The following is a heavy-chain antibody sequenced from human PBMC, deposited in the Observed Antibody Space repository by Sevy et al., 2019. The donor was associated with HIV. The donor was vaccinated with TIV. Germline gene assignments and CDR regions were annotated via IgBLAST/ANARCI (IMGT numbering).Heavy chain of an antibody. CDR1: GGSISSSSYY. CDR2: IYYSGST. J-gene: IGHJ5*02. D-gene: IGHD3-10*01. CDR3: ARQKITMVRGVILNWFDP. V-gene: IGHV4-39*01. Sequence: SETLSLTCTVSGGSISSSSYYWGWIRQPPGKGLEWIGSIYYSGSTYYHPSLKSRVTISVDTSKNQFSLKLSSVTAADTAVYYCARQKITMVRGVILNWFDPWGQGTLVTVSS.